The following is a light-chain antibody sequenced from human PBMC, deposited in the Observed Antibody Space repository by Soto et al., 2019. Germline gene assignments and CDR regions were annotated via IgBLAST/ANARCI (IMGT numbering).Light chain of an antibody. CDR3: QSYDSSRSPLYV. Sequence: QSVLTLPPSASGSPGQRVSVSCSGTTSNIGNDPVNWCRQQPLTAPKLLIQIHHQRPSGVPDRVSASKSGASATLAISGLQSEDEADFYCQSYDSSRSPLYVFGTGTKVTVL. CDR1: TSNIGNDP. CDR2: IHH. V-gene: IGLV1-44*01. J-gene: IGLJ1*01.